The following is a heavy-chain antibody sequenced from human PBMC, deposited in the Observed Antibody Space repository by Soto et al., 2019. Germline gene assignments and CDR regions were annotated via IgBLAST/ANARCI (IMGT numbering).Heavy chain of an antibody. CDR2: IYYSGST. J-gene: IGHJ4*02. Sequence: QVQLQESGPGLVKPSETLSLTCTVSGGSISSYYWSWIRQPPGKGLEWIGYIYYSGSTNYNPSLKSRVTISVDTAKNQFSLKLSSVTAADTAVYYCAGWGGGIDYWGQGTLVTVSS. D-gene: IGHD3-16*01. CDR3: AGWGGGIDY. V-gene: IGHV4-59*01. CDR1: GGSISSYY.